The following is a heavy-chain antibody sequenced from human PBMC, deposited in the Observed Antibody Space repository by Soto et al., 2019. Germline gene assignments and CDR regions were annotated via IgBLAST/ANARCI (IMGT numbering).Heavy chain of an antibody. V-gene: IGHV3-23*01. CDR1: GFTFSSYA. Sequence: GGSLRLSCAASGFTFSSYAMSWVRQAPGKGLEWVSAISGSGGSTYYADSVKGRFTISRDNSKNTLYLQMNSLRAEDTAVYYCAKDWAYYDINACDYWGQGTLVTVSS. J-gene: IGHJ4*02. D-gene: IGHD3-9*01. CDR3: AKDWAYYDINACDY. CDR2: ISGSGGST.